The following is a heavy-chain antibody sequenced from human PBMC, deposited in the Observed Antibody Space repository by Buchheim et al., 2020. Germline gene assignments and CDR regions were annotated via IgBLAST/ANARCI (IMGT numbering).Heavy chain of an antibody. CDR3: AREPGSSGYYFGFDY. D-gene: IGHD3-22*01. V-gene: IGHV4-61*01. J-gene: IGHJ4*02. CDR1: GGSVSSGSYY. Sequence: QVQLQESGPGLVKPSETLSLTCTVSGGSVSSGSYYWSWIRQPPGKGLEWIGYIYYSGSTNYNPSLKSRVTISVDTSKNQFSLKLSSVTAADTAVYYCAREPGSSGYYFGFDYWGQGTL. CDR2: IYYSGST.